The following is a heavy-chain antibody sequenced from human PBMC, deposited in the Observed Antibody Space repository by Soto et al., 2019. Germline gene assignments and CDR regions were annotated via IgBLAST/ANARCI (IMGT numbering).Heavy chain of an antibody. CDR2: ISLSSIYI. J-gene: IGHJ4*02. CDR3: ARGMYGSGIYPQPFDY. D-gene: IGHD3-10*01. CDR1: RVTLSIYG. V-gene: IGHV3-21*01. Sequence: PGGSLRLSCASSRVTLSIYGMNLVLQATEKGLEWVSSISLSSIYIYYTDSVKGRFTISRDDAKNSLSLQMNSLRAEDTAVYFCARGMYGSGIYPQPFDYWGEGTLVTVS.